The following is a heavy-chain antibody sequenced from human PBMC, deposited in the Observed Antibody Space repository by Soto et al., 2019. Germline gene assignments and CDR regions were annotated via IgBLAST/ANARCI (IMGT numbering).Heavy chain of an antibody. CDR2: ISSRGSTI. Sequence: GGSLRLSCAASGFTFSDYYMSWIRQAPGKGLEWISYISSRGSTIYYADSVKGRFTISRDNAKNSLYLQMNSLRAEDTAVYYCARDPLETVATPFDYWGQGTLVTVSS. D-gene: IGHD5-12*01. V-gene: IGHV3-11*01. CDR1: GFTFSDYY. J-gene: IGHJ4*02. CDR3: ARDPLETVATPFDY.